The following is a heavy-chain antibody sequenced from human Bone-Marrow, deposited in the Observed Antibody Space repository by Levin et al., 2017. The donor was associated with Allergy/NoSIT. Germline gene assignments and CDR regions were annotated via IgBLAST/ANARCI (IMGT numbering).Heavy chain of an antibody. CDR2: TKNKPNSYTT. V-gene: IGHV3-72*01. Sequence: GGSLRLSCAVSGFTFNDHYMDWVRQAPGKGLEWIGRTKNKPNSYTTEYAASVKGRFTISRDDSKNSVYLQMNSLKTEDTAVYYCARGYSYGYPYYFDYWGQGTLVTVSS. CDR1: GFTFNDHY. J-gene: IGHJ4*02. D-gene: IGHD5-18*01. CDR3: ARGYSYGYPYYFDY.